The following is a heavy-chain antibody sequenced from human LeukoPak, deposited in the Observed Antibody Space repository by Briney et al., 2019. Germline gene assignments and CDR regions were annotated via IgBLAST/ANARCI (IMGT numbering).Heavy chain of an antibody. V-gene: IGHV1-8*03. CDR1: GYTFTTHD. CDR2: MNPNSGST. CDR3: ARGVRFLEWFSFDY. Sequence: ASVKVSCKASGYTFTTHDINWVRQATGQGLEWMGWMNPNSGSTGYAQNFQGRVTITRNTSISTAYMELSSLRSDDTAVYFCARGVRFLEWFSFDYWGQGTLVTVSS. D-gene: IGHD3-3*01. J-gene: IGHJ4*02.